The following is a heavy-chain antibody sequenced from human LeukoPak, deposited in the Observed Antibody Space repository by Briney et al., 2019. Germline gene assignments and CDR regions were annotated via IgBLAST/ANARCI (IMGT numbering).Heavy chain of an antibody. CDR3: ARRRSGYLKYYFDY. Sequence: SPSQTLSLTCTVSGGSISSGDYYWSWIRQPPGKGLEWIGEINHSGSTNYNPSLKSRVTISVDTSKNQFSLKLSSVTAADTAVYYCARRRSGYLKYYFDYWGQGTLVTVSS. V-gene: IGHV4-30-4*08. D-gene: IGHD3-3*01. CDR1: GGSISSGDYY. J-gene: IGHJ4*02. CDR2: INHSGST.